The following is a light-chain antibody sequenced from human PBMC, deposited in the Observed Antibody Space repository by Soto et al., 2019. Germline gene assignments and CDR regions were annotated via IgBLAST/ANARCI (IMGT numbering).Light chain of an antibody. CDR1: SSDVGGYNY. V-gene: IGLV2-14*01. CDR3: SSYRSGGTFV. Sequence: QSALTQPASVSGSPGQSIAISCTGTSSDVGGYNYVSWHQQHPGKAPKVLISVVSNRPSGVSNCFSGSKSGNTASLTISGLQAEDEADYYCSSYRSGGTFVFGSGTKLTVL. J-gene: IGLJ1*01. CDR2: VVS.